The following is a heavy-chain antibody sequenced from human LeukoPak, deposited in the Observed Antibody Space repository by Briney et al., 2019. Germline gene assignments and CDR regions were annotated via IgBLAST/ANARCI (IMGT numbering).Heavy chain of an antibody. CDR2: INPNSGGT. Sequence: ASVKVSCKASGYTFTGYYIHWVRQAPGQGLEWMGWINPNSGGTNYAQKFQGRVTMTRDTSISTAYMELSRLRSDDTAVYYCARSTWIQRRFDPWGQGTLVTVSS. J-gene: IGHJ5*02. D-gene: IGHD5-18*01. V-gene: IGHV1-2*02. CDR3: ARSTWIQRRFDP. CDR1: GYTFTGYY.